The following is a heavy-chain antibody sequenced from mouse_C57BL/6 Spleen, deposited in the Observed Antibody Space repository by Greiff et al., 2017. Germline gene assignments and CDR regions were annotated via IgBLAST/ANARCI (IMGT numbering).Heavy chain of an antibody. D-gene: IGHD1-1*01. CDR1: GYTFTSYW. CDR3: ARWDYYGSSHYWYFDV. V-gene: IGHV1-69*01. CDR2: IDPSDSYT. J-gene: IGHJ1*03. Sequence: QVQLQQPGAELVMPGASVKLSCKASGYTFTSYWMHWVKQRPGQGLEWIGEIDPSDSYTNYNQKFKGKSTLTVDKSSSTAYMQLSSLTSEDSAVYYCARWDYYGSSHYWYFDVWGTGTTVTVSS.